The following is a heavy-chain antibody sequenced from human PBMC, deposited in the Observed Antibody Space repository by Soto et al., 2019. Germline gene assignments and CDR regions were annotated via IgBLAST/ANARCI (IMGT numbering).Heavy chain of an antibody. Sequence: QVQLVQSGAEVKKPGASVKVSCKASGYTFTDYYIHWVRQAPGQGLEWMGWVNPNSGGTNYAQKFEGWVTMTRDTSISTVYMELSRLTSDDTAVYYCARAGYGSGNLGMDVWGQGTTVTVSS. V-gene: IGHV1-2*04. D-gene: IGHD3-10*01. CDR1: GYTFTDYY. CDR2: VNPNSGGT. CDR3: ARAGYGSGNLGMDV. J-gene: IGHJ6*02.